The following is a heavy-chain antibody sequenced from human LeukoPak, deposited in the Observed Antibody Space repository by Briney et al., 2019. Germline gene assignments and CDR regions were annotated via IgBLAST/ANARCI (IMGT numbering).Heavy chain of an antibody. Sequence: SESLSLTCTVSGGSISSGSYYWGWIRQPPGKGLEWIGSIYYSGSTYYNPSLKSRVTISVDTSKNQFSLKLSSVTAADTAVYYCTREGITMVRGVSGNWGQGTLVTVSS. CDR2: IYYSGST. CDR3: TREGITMVRGVSGN. CDR1: GGSISSGSYY. V-gene: IGHV4-39*07. D-gene: IGHD3-10*01. J-gene: IGHJ4*02.